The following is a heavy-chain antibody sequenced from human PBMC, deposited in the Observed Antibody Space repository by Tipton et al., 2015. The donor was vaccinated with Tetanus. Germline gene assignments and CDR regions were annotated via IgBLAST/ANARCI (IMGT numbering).Heavy chain of an antibody. CDR3: ASGSAIRHGLDV. V-gene: IGHV1-8*01. D-gene: IGHD2-2*01. Sequence: QLVQSGAEIKNPGASVKVSCKASGYTFTAYGLNWVRQAAGRGFEWMGWLTPKTGSTAYAQKFQGRVSVTTDTSISTAYMELSSLRFDDTAVYYCASGSAIRHGLDVWGHGTTVTVYS. CDR1: GYTFTAYG. J-gene: IGHJ6*02. CDR2: LTPKTGST.